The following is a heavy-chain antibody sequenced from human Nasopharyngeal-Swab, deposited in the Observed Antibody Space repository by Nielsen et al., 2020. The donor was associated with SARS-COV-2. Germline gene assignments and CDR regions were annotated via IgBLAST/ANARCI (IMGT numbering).Heavy chain of an antibody. J-gene: IGHJ5*02. CDR3: AKEAGLFDP. CDR1: GFTFSNYW. D-gene: IGHD3-10*01. V-gene: IGHV3-7*03. Sequence: GESLKISCAASGFTFSNYWMTWVRQAPGKGLEWVANINQDANKKHYVDSVKGRFTISRDNAKNSLYLEVNSLRAEDTAVYFCAKEAGLFDPWGQGTLVTVSS. CDR2: INQDANKK.